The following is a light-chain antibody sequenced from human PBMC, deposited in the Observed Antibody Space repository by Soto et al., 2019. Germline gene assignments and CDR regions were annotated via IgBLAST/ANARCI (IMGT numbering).Light chain of an antibody. Sequence: QSALTQPASVSGSPGQSITISCTGTSSDVGGYNYVSWYQQHPGKAPKLMIYDVSNRPSGVSNRFSGSKSGNTASLTISGLQADDEAGYYCSSYTSSSTLLEFGGGTKLTVL. J-gene: IGLJ3*02. CDR1: SSDVGGYNY. CDR2: DVS. CDR3: SSYTSSSTLLE. V-gene: IGLV2-14*01.